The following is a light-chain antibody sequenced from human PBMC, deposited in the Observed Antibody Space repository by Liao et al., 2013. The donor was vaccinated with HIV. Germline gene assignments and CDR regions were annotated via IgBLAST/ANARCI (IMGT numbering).Light chain of an antibody. J-gene: IGLJ2*01. CDR3: QSADSSGTYAV. V-gene: IGLV3-25*03. CDR2: QDA. Sequence: SYELTQPPSVSVSPGQTATITCSGDKLGDKYACWYQQKPGQSPMLVIFQDAQRPSGIPERFSGSSSGTTVTLTISGVQAEDEADYYCQSADSSGTYAVFGGGTKLTVL. CDR1: KLGDKY.